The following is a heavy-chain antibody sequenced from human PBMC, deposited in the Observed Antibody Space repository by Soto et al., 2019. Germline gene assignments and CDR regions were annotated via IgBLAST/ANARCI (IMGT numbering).Heavy chain of an antibody. J-gene: IGHJ1*01. CDR2: ISYDGSNK. CDR3: ASYPGVVGATFQH. V-gene: IGHV3-30-3*01. Sequence: QVQLVESGGGVVQPGRSLRLSCAASGFTFSSYAMHWVRQAPGKGLGWVAVISYDGSNKYYADSVKGRFTISRDNSKNTLYLQMNSLRAEDTAVYYCASYPGVVGATFQHWGQGTLVTVSS. CDR1: GFTFSSYA. D-gene: IGHD1-26*01.